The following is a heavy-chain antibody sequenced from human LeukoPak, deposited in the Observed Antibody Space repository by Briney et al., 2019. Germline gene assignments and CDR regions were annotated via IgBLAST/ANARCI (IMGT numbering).Heavy chain of an antibody. J-gene: IGHJ4*02. CDR3: ARGGFVVGGRLDY. D-gene: IGHD2-15*01. Sequence: SETLSLTCTVSGGSISSYYWSWIRQPPGKGLEWIGYIYYSGSTNYNPSLKSRVTISVDTSKNQFSLKLSSVTAADTAVYYCARGGFVVGGRLDYWGQGTLVTVSS. V-gene: IGHV4-59*01. CDR1: GGSISSYY. CDR2: IYYSGST.